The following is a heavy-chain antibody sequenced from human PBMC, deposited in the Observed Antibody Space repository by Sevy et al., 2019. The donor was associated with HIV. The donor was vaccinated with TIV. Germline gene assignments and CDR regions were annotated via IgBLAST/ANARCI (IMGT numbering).Heavy chain of an antibody. D-gene: IGHD3-3*01. V-gene: IGHV3-7*01. CDR1: GFTFKDTW. CDR3: VRVDQTRYYDFWSPDYHWFDS. CDR2: IKHDGSDK. J-gene: IGHJ5*01. Sequence: GGSLRLSCAASGFTFKDTWMTWVRQAPGKGLEWVANIKHDGSDKNYVASVKGRFTISSDNAHKSVYLEMNSLTVEDMAVYYCVRVDQTRYYDFWSPDYHWFDSWGQGTLVTVSS.